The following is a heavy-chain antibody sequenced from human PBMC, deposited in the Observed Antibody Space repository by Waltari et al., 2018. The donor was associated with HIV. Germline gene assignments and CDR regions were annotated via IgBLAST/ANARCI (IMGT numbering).Heavy chain of an antibody. Sequence: QVQLRQWGAGLLKPSETLSLTCAVYGGSFSGSYWSWIRQPPGQGLEWIGEINHSGSTNDDPCLKSRVTIAVETSKNQFSLKLTSVTAADTAVFYCARARLVSRGQYCSTTSCLPHYYYYYGMDVWGQGTTVTVSS. CDR3: ARARLVSRGQYCSTTSCLPHYYYYYGMDV. CDR1: GGSFSGSY. J-gene: IGHJ6*02. D-gene: IGHD2-2*01. CDR2: INHSGST. V-gene: IGHV4-34*01.